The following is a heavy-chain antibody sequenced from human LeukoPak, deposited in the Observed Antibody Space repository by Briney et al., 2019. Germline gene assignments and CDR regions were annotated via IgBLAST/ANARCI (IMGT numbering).Heavy chain of an antibody. D-gene: IGHD1-14*01. CDR3: TRMTTGHDY. J-gene: IGHJ4*02. Sequence: SETLSLTCAVSGVSFNDYYWSWVRQSPGKGLEWIGEINHSGYTNDSPSLKSRVTISIDTSRKQFSLNLRSVTVADTAVYYCTRMTTGHDYWGQGTLVTVSS. V-gene: IGHV4-34*01. CDR2: INHSGYT. CDR1: GVSFNDYY.